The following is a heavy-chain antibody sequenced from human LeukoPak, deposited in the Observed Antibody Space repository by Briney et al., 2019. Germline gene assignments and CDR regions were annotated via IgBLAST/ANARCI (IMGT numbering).Heavy chain of an antibody. J-gene: IGHJ4*02. CDR3: ARESSYYYDNSGYFDY. D-gene: IGHD3-22*01. Sequence: RGSLRLSCAASGFTFRSYEMNWVRQAPGKGLEWVAYISSGGSTIYYADSVKGRFTISRDNAKNSLYLQMNSLRAEDTAVYYCARESSYYYDNSGYFDYWGQGTLVTVSS. CDR1: GFTFRSYE. CDR2: ISSGGSTI. V-gene: IGHV3-48*03.